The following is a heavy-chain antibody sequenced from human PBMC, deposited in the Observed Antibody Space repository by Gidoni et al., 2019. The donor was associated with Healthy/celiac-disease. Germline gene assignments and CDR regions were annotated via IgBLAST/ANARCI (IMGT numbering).Heavy chain of an antibody. Sequence: EVQLVESGGGLVQPGRSLRLSCAASGFPFDDYAMHGVRQAPGKGLEGVSGISWNSGSIGYADSVKGRFTISRDNAKNSLDLQMNSLRAEDTALYYSAKESGSGWYLFDYWGQGTLVTVSS. J-gene: IGHJ4*02. V-gene: IGHV3-9*01. D-gene: IGHD6-19*01. CDR1: GFPFDDYA. CDR3: AKESGSGWYLFDY. CDR2: ISWNSGSI.